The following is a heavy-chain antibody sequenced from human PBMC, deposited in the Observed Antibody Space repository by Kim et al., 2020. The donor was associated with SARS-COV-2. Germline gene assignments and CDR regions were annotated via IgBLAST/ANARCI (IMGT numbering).Heavy chain of an antibody. CDR1: GYTFTSYA. CDR3: ATPTILAAYRNYGSDGMDV. D-gene: IGHD3-10*01. J-gene: IGHJ6*02. CDR2: INAGNGNT. V-gene: IGHV1-3*01. Sequence: ASVKVSCKASGYTFTSYAMHWVRQAPGQRLEWMGWINAGNGNTKYSQKFQGRVTITRDTSASTAYMELSSLRSEDTAVYYCATPTILAAYRNYGSDGMDVWGQGTTVTVSS.